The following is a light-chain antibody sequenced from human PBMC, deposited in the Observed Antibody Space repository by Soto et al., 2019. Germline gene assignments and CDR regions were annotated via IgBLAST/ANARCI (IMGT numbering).Light chain of an antibody. CDR2: DAS. J-gene: IGKJ5*01. Sequence: DTLLTQSPATPSLSPGERVTLSCRATQRVSNSLAWYQQKSGQAPRLLIYDASFRATGIPARFSGSGSGTDFPLTISRLEPEDFAVYYCQQYGSSLTFGQGTRLEIK. V-gene: IGKV3-20*01. CDR1: QRVSNS. CDR3: QQYGSSLT.